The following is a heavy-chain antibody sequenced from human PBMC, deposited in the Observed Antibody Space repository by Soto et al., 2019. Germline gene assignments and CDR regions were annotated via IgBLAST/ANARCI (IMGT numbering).Heavy chain of an antibody. V-gene: IGHV3-23*01. CDR1: GFTFGSYA. J-gene: IGHJ3*01. CDR2: ISGSADGT. CDR3: AKDTVGGYSFWSGYYSDGLDV. Sequence: EVKLLESGGGLAQPGGSLRLSCVGSGFTFGSYAINWVRQAPGERLQWIAAISGSADGTDYAHSVRGRFTISRDNAKKTVHLQMDSLRVEDTAVYFCAKDTVGGYSFWSGYYSDGLDVWGQGTLVTVS. D-gene: IGHD3-3*01.